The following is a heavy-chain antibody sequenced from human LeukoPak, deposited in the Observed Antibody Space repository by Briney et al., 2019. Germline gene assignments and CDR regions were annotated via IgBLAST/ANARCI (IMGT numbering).Heavy chain of an antibody. V-gene: IGHV3-21*01. CDR3: ARVLVATTLASENWLDP. Sequence: KPGGSLRLSCGASGFIFSSHAMHGVRQAPGEGLEWVSSISSCRSDIYYADSVKGRFTISRDNARNSLFLQMNSLRAEDTAVYYCARVLVATTLASENWLDPWGQGTLVTVSS. CDR2: ISSCRSDI. J-gene: IGHJ5*02. CDR1: GFIFSSHA. D-gene: IGHD5-12*01.